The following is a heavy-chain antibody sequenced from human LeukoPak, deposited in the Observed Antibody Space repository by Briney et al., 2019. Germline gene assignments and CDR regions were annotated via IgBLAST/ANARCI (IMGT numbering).Heavy chain of an antibody. V-gene: IGHV4-34*01. CDR1: GGSFSGYY. CDR3: ARAVIVVAAATQRNWFDP. D-gene: IGHD2-15*01. Sequence: SETLSLTCAVYGGSFSGYYWSWIRQPPGKGLEWIGEINHSGSTNYNPSLKSRVTISVDTSKNQFSLKLSSVAAADTAIYYCARAVIVVAAATQRNWFDPWGQGTLVTVSS. CDR2: INHSGST. J-gene: IGHJ5*02.